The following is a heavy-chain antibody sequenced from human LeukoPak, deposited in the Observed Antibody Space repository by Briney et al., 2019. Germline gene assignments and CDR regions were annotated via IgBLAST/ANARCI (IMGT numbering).Heavy chain of an antibody. CDR2: IYHSGST. Sequence: SETLSLTCAVSGGSISSSNWWSWVRQPPGKGLEWIGEIYHSGSTNYNPSLKSRVTISVDKSKNQFSLKLSSVTAADTAVYYCARGSSSGWSNGDYFDYWGQGTLVTVSS. D-gene: IGHD6-19*01. V-gene: IGHV4-4*02. J-gene: IGHJ4*02. CDR1: GGSISSSNW. CDR3: ARGSSSGWSNGDYFDY.